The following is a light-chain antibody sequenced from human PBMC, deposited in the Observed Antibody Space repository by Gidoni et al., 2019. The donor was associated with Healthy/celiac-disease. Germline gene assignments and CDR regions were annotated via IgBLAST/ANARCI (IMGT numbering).Light chain of an antibody. V-gene: IGLV2-8*01. CDR2: EVS. Sequence: QSALTQPPSASGSPGQSVTISCTGTSSDVGGYNYVSWYQQHPGKAPKLILYEVSKRPSGVPDRFSGSKSGNTASLTVSGLQAEDEADYYCSSYAGSNNYVFGTGTKVTV. CDR1: SSDVGGYNY. J-gene: IGLJ1*01. CDR3: SSYAGSNNYV.